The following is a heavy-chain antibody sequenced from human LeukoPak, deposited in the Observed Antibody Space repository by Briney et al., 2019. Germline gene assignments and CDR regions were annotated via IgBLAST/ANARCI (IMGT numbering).Heavy chain of an antibody. CDR2: IIPIFGTA. CDR1: GGTFSSYA. Sequence: ASVKVSCKASGGTFSSYAISWVRQAPGQGLEWMGGIIPIFGTANYAQKFQGRVTITADESTSTAYMELSSLRSEDTAVYYCARDARHVDTAMVESDWGQGTLVTVSS. J-gene: IGHJ4*02. D-gene: IGHD5-18*01. V-gene: IGHV1-69*13. CDR3: ARDARHVDTAMVESD.